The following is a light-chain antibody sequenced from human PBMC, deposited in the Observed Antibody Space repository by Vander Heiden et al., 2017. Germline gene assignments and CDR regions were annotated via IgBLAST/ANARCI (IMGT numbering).Light chain of an antibody. Sequence: QSALTQPPSASGSPGQSVTISCIGTSSDVGGYKYVSWYQHHPGKAPKLIIYEVSERPSGVPDRFSGSKSGNTASLTVSELQAEDDADYYCSSYAGSNTVIFGGGTKLTV. CDR1: SSDVGGYKY. J-gene: IGLJ2*01. CDR3: SSYAGSNTVI. V-gene: IGLV2-8*01. CDR2: EVS.